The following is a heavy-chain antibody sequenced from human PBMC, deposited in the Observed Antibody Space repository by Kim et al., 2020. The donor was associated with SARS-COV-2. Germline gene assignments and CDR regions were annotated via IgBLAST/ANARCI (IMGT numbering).Heavy chain of an antibody. J-gene: IGHJ3*02. Sequence: SETLSLTCTVSGGSISSSSYYWGWIRQPPGKGLEWIGSIYYSGSTYYNPSLKSRVTISVDTSKNQFSLKLSSVTAADTAVYYCAANPAGGLAFDAFDIWGQGTMVTVSS. CDR1: GGSISSSSYY. CDR2: IYYSGST. V-gene: IGHV4-39*01. D-gene: IGHD3-9*01. CDR3: AANPAGGLAFDAFDI.